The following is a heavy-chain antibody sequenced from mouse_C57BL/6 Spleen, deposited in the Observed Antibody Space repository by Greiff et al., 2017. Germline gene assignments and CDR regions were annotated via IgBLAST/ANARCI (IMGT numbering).Heavy chain of an antibody. V-gene: IGHV1-69*01. Sequence: QVQLQQPVAELVMPGASVKLSCKASGYTFTSYWMHWVKQRPGQGLEWIGEIAPSDSYTNYNQKFKGKSTLTVDKSSNTAYMQLSSLTTEDSAVYYCASGRGDGPFDYWGQGTTLTVSA. D-gene: IGHD2-3*01. CDR2: IAPSDSYT. CDR1: GYTFTSYW. J-gene: IGHJ2*01. CDR3: ASGRGDGPFDY.